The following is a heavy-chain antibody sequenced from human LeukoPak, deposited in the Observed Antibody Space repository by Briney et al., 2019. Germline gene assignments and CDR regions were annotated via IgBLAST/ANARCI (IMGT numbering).Heavy chain of an antibody. V-gene: IGHV1-2*06. Sequence: GASVKVSCKASGYTFTGYYMHRVRQAPGQGLEWMGRINPNSGGTNYAQKFQGRVTMTRDTSISTAYMELSRLRSDDTAVYYCAGAPYYDFWSGHNWFDPWGQGTLVTVSS. CDR3: AGAPYYDFWSGHNWFDP. J-gene: IGHJ5*02. D-gene: IGHD3-3*01. CDR1: GYTFTGYY. CDR2: INPNSGGT.